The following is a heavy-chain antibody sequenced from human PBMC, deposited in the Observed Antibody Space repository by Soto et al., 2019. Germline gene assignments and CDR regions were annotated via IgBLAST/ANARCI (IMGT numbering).Heavy chain of an antibody. J-gene: IGHJ4*02. D-gene: IGHD3-22*01. CDR1: GGTFSSYA. CDR3: ARREGYYYDSSGYSRFDY. CDR2: IIPIFGTA. V-gene: IGHV1-69*01. Sequence: QVQLVQSGAEVKKPGSSVKVSCKASGGTFSSYAISWVRQAPGQGLERMGGIIPIFGTANYAQKFQGRVTITADESTSTAYMELSSLRSEDTAVYYCARREGYYYDSSGYSRFDYWGQGTLVTVSS.